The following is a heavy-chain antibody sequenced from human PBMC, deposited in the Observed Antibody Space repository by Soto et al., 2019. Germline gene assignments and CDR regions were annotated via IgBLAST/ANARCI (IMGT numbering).Heavy chain of an antibody. J-gene: IGHJ5*02. CDR2: ISYDGSNK. V-gene: IGHV3-30-3*01. CDR1: GFTFSSYA. CDR3: ARAHVIAAAVTFLRAGNWFDP. D-gene: IGHD6-13*01. Sequence: PGGSLRLSCAASGFTFSSYAMHWVRQAPGKGLEWVAVISYDGSNKYYADSVKGRFTISRDNSKNTLYLQMNSLRAEDTAVYYCARAHVIAAAVTFLRAGNWFDPWGQGTLVTVSS.